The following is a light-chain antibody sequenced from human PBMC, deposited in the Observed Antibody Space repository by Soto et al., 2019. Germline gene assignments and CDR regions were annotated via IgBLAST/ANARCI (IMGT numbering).Light chain of an antibody. J-gene: IGKJ1*01. CDR3: QQYDKWPGT. V-gene: IGKV3-15*01. CDR1: QDIDNN. CDR2: DSS. Sequence: DIVMTQSPATLSVSPGERATLSCLASQDIDNNLAWYQQKPGQSPTLLIYDSSTRASGLPPRFSGSGSGAAFNLTISSLQSEDFAVYYCQQYDKWPGTFGQGTLV.